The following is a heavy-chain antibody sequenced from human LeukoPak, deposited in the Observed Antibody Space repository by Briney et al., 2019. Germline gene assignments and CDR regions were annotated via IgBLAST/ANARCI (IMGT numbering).Heavy chain of an antibody. V-gene: IGHV3-23*01. CDR1: GFTFNTYA. D-gene: IGHD4-17*01. J-gene: IGHJ4*02. CDR3: AKDTVTTGTDH. Sequence: GGTLRLSCAASGFTFNTYAMSWVRQAPGKGLEWVSAISGSGRSTFYADSVKGRFTISRDNSKNTLYLQMNSLRAEDTAVYYCAKDTVTTGTDHWGQGTLVTVSS. CDR2: ISGSGRST.